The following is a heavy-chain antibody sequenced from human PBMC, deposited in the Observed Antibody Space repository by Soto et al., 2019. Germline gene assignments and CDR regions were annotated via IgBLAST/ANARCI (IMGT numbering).Heavy chain of an antibody. D-gene: IGHD3-22*01. J-gene: IGHJ6*02. Sequence: SVKVSCKASGFTFTSSAVQWVRQARGQRLEWIGWIVVGSGNTNYAQKFQERITITRDMSTSTAYMELSSLRSEDTAVYYCAASGPDYXDRSGYYSYDYYYCRNVWGQGTTVTFTS. CDR3: AASGPDYXDRSGYYSYDYYYCRNV. CDR1: GFTFTSSA. CDR2: IVVGSGNT. V-gene: IGHV1-58*01.